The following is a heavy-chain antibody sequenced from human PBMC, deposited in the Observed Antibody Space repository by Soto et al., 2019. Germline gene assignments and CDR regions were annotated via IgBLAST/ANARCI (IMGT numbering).Heavy chain of an antibody. CDR3: AGYSYYGGKGGPFDY. CDR2: ISAYNGNT. D-gene: IGHD4-17*01. V-gene: IGHV1-18*01. J-gene: IGHJ4*02. Sequence: ASVKVSCKASGYTFTSYGISWVRQAPGQGLEWMGWISAYNGNTDLAQKFQGRVTMTTDTSTSTAYMELRSLRSDDTAMYYCAGYSYYGGKGGPFDYWGQGTLVTVSS. CDR1: GYTFTSYG.